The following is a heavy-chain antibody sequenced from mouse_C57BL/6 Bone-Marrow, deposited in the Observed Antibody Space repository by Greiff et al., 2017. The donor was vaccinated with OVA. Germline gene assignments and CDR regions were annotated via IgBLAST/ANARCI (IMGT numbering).Heavy chain of an antibody. CDR3: ATRYYGSSPFAY. CDR2: ISYDGSN. Sequence: VQLKESGPGLVKPSQSLSLTCSVTGYSITSGYYWNWIRQFPGNKLEWMGYISYDGSNNYNPSLKNRISITRDTSKNQFFLKLNSVTTEDTATYYCATRYYGSSPFAYWGQGTLVTVSA. D-gene: IGHD1-1*01. CDR1: GYSITSGYY. V-gene: IGHV3-6*01. J-gene: IGHJ3*01.